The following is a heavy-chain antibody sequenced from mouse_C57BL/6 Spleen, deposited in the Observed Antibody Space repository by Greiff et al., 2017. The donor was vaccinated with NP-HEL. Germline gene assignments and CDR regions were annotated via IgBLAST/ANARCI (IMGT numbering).Heavy chain of an antibody. CDR2: IHPNSGST. Sequence: VKLQQPGAELVKPGASVKLSCKASGYTFTSYWMHWVKQRPGQGLEWIGMIHPNSGSTNYNEKFKSKATLTVDKSSSTAYMQLSSLTSEDSAVYYCARSHYGSSGWYFDVWGTGTTVTVSS. J-gene: IGHJ1*03. CDR3: ARSHYGSSGWYFDV. V-gene: IGHV1-64*01. CDR1: GYTFTSYW. D-gene: IGHD1-1*01.